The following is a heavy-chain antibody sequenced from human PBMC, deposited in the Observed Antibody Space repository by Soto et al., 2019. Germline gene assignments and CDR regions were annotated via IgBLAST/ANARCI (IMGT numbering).Heavy chain of an antibody. Sequence: EVQLVESGGGLVKPGGSLRLSCAASGFTFSNAWMSWVRQAPGKGLEWVGRIKSKTDGGTIDYAAPVKGRFTISRDDSKNTLYLQMNNLKTEDTAVYYCTTRGEQWLRFGVKYYFDYWGQGTLVTVSS. CDR3: TTRGEQWLRFGVKYYFDY. V-gene: IGHV3-15*01. D-gene: IGHD5-12*01. J-gene: IGHJ4*02. CDR1: GFTFSNAW. CDR2: IKSKTDGGTI.